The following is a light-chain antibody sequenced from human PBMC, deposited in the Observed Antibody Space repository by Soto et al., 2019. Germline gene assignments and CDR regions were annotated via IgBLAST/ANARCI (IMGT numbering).Light chain of an antibody. CDR3: QQYSDYWT. V-gene: IGKV1-5*01. CDR1: QSIDTW. Sequence: DIQMTQSPSTLSASVGDTVTITCRASQSIDTWLACYQQKAGKAPKFLIYDVSTLESGVPSRFSGSGSGTEFTLTITGLQPDDFATYYCQQYSDYWTFGQGTKVE. CDR2: DVS. J-gene: IGKJ1*01.